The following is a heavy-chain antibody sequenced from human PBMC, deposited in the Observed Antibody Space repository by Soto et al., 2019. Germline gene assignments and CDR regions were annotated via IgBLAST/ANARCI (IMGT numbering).Heavy chain of an antibody. CDR1: GGSISSYY. D-gene: IGHD2-15*01. CDR3: ARRWGRSFDY. J-gene: IGHJ4*02. CDR2: IYYSGST. Sequence: QVQLQESGPGLVKPSETLSLTCTVSGGSISSYYWSWIRQPPGKGLEWIGYIYYSGSTNYNPSLKSRVTISVDTSKNQFSLKLSSVTAAVTAVYYCARRWGRSFDYWGQGTLVTVSS. V-gene: IGHV4-59*08.